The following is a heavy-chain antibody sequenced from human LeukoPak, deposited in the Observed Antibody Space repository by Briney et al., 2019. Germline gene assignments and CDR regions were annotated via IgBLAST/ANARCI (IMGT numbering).Heavy chain of an antibody. CDR3: ARDLAFTMTM. CDR1: EFTFSSYS. J-gene: IGHJ1*01. CDR2: ITNSGNSK. D-gene: IGHD3-22*01. Sequence: GGSLRVSCAASEFTFSSYSMNWVRQAPGKGLEWVSYITNSGNSKSYADSVKGRFTISRDNTKNSLYLQMNGLRAEDTAVYYCARDLAFTMTMWGQGTLVTVSS. V-gene: IGHV3-48*01.